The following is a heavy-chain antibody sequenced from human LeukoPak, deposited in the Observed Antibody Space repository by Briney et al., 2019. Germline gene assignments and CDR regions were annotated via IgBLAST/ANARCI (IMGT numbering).Heavy chain of an antibody. CDR1: GASISSSGYC. Sequence: SETLSLTCTVSGASISSSGYCWGWVRQPPGKGLEWIGSICEGRTTYYIPSLKSRVAISLATSKNQFSLTLSSVTAADTAVYYRARHFDAFDIWGPGTMVTVSS. J-gene: IGHJ3*02. CDR2: ICEGRTT. V-gene: IGHV4-39*01. CDR3: ARHFDAFDI.